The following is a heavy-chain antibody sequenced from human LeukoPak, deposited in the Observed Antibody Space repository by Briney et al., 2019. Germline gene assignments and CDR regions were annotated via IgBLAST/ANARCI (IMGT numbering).Heavy chain of an antibody. D-gene: IGHD3-3*01. CDR1: GGSISSSSYY. Sequence: SETLSLTCTFSGGSISSSSYYWGWIRQPPGKGLEWIGSIYYSGITYYIPSLKSRVTISVDPSKNQFSLKLSSVTAADTAVYYCARKDFWSGYFNYNWFDPWGQGTLVTVSS. V-gene: IGHV4-39*07. J-gene: IGHJ5*02. CDR3: ARKDFWSGYFNYNWFDP. CDR2: IYYSGIT.